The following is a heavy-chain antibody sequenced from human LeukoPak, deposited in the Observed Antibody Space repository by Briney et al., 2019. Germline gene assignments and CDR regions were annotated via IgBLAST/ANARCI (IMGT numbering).Heavy chain of an antibody. V-gene: IGHV1-2*02. D-gene: IGHD3-3*01. CDR2: INPKSGRT. Sequence: GASVRVSCKTSGYSFTDYYIHWVRQAPGQGLEWMGWINPKSGRTSSARKFQDRVTMTRGPSISTVYMDMAWLTSDDTAIYFCARADFVDAGPYLIGPWGQGTLVTVSS. CDR3: ARADFVDAGPYLIGP. CDR1: GYSFTDYY. J-gene: IGHJ5*02.